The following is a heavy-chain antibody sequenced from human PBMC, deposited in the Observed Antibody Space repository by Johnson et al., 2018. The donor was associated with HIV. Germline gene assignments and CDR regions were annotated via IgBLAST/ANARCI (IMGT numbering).Heavy chain of an antibody. J-gene: IGHJ3*02. CDR1: GFTVTNKY. V-gene: IGHV3-66*01. CDR3: VRDDRPDGFDI. Sequence: VQLVESGGGVVQPGRSLRLSCAASGFTVTNKYMSWVRQAPGKGLEWVSVMYGGGSTYHADSVKGRFSLSRDNSKNTLYLQMSSLRAEDTALYYCVRDDRPDGFDIWGQGTMVTVSS. CDR2: MYGGGST.